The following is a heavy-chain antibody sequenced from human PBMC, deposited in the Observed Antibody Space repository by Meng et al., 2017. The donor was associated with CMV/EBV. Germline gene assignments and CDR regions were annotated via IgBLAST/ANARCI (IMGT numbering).Heavy chain of an antibody. CDR2: IYPNSGGT. V-gene: IGHV1-2*02. CDR1: GYRFSDHF. Sequence: QVQLVEPGAEVKWPGASVKVSWQSSGYRFSDHFMHLVLQAPGQGLEWMGWIYPNSGGTHYAQKFQDRVTMTRDTSISTVYMELSRLTSDDTAVYYCVRDHNWGPDYWGQGTLVTVSS. J-gene: IGHJ4*02. CDR3: VRDHNWGPDY. D-gene: IGHD1-1*01.